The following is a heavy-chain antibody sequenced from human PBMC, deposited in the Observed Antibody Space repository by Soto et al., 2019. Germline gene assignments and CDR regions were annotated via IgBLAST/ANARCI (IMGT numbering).Heavy chain of an antibody. CDR3: ARTAVEVGANCFDY. J-gene: IGHJ4*02. V-gene: IGHV4-39*01. CDR1: GGSISSSSYY. Sequence: QLQLQESGPGLVKPSETLSLTCTVSGGSISSSSYYWGWIRQPPGKGLEWIGSIYYSGSTYYNQSLKSRDTIAVDTSKNQFSLKLSSVTAADTAVYYCARTAVEVGANCFDYWGQGTLVTVSS. D-gene: IGHD1-26*01. CDR2: IYYSGST.